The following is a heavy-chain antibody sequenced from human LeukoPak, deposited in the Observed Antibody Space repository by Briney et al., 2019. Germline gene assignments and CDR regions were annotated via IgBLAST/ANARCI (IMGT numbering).Heavy chain of an antibody. Sequence: PSETLSLTCTVAGGSISSSRYYWGWVRQPPGKGLEWIGSIYYSGSTYYNPSLKSRVTISVDTSKNQFSLKLSSVTAADTAVYYCARGRGQLVRTWFDPXGQGTLVTVSS. CDR3: ARGRGQLVRTWFDP. CDR2: IYYSGST. V-gene: IGHV4-39*01. CDR1: GGSISSSRYY. D-gene: IGHD6-6*01. J-gene: IGHJ5*02.